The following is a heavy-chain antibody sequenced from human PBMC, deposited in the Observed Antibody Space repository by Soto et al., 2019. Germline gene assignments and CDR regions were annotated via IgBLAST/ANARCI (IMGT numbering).Heavy chain of an antibody. CDR3: AKDRGIYCTNGICYYFDY. J-gene: IGHJ4*02. CDR1: GFTFSNYG. CDR2: ISFDGSNK. Sequence: QVQLVESGGGVVQPGRSLRLSCAASGFTFSNYGMHWVRQAPGKGLEWVAVISFDGSNKYYADSVKGRFTISRDNSKNTLYLQMNNLRTEDTAVYYSAKDRGIYCTNGICYYFDYWGQGTLVTVSS. V-gene: IGHV3-30*18. D-gene: IGHD2-8*01.